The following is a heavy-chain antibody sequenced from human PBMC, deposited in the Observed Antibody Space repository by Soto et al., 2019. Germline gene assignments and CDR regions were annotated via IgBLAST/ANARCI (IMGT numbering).Heavy chain of an antibody. D-gene: IGHD3-10*01. J-gene: IGHJ5*02. V-gene: IGHV4-59*01. CDR1: GGSISSYY. CDR3: ARYRRGDYYGSGSYYNAYWFDP. Sequence: SETLSLTCTVSGGSISSYYWSWIRQPPGKGLEWIGYIYYSGSTNYNPPLKSRVTISVDTSKNQFSLKLSSGTAADTAVYYCARYRRGDYYGSGSYYNAYWFDPWGQGTLVTVSS. CDR2: IYYSGST.